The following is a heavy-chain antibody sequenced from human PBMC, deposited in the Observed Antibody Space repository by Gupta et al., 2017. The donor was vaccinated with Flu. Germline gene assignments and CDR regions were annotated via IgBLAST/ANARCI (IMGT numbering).Heavy chain of an antibody. V-gene: IGHV4-39*01. Sequence: SSRPYDWGWIGQPPGKGLEWIGSSYNTGTTYHNPSLASRVTISVDTSKNQFSLKLTSVTAADTAVYYCVKNFYNQTNHFGQWYFDLWGRGTPVTVSS. CDR3: VKNFYNQTNHFGQWYFDL. CDR1: SSRPYD. J-gene: IGHJ2*01. CDR2: SYNTGTT. D-gene: IGHD2-8*01.